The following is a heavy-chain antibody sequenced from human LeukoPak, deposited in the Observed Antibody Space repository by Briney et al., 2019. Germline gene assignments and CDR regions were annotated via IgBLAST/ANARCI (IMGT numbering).Heavy chain of an antibody. CDR3: ARGYGGNSGAFDY. D-gene: IGHD1-26*01. Sequence: PGGSLTLSCAVSGFTFSRYGIHWVRQAPGKGLEWVAIISYEGKDKYYGDSVKGRFTISRDNSKNTLFLQMNSLRVEDTAIYHCARGYGGNSGAFDYWGQGTPVTVSS. J-gene: IGHJ4*02. V-gene: IGHV3-30*04. CDR1: GFTFSRYG. CDR2: ISYEGKDK.